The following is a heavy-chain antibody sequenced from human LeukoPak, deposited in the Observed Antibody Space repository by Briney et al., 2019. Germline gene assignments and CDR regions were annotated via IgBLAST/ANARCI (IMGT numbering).Heavy chain of an antibody. Sequence: SETLSLTCTVSGGSISSYYWSWLRQPPGKGLEWIGYIYHSGSTYYNPSLKSRVTISVDRSKNQFSLKLSSVTAADTAVYYCARERSSTTVTAFDIWGQGTMVTVSS. CDR1: GGSISSYY. V-gene: IGHV4-59*12. J-gene: IGHJ3*02. D-gene: IGHD4-17*01. CDR3: ARERSSTTVTAFDI. CDR2: IYHSGST.